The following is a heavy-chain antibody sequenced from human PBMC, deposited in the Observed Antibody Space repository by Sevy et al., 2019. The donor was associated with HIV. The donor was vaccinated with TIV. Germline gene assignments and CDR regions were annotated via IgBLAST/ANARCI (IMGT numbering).Heavy chain of an antibody. Sequence: SETLSLTCTVSGGSISAYHWSWIRQPPGKGLEYIGSIHYTGTTNYNPSLKSRVTISVDTSKNQFSLKLSSVTAADTALYYCPRAPPVRSGDDSLNWFDPWGQGTLVTVSS. D-gene: IGHD5-12*01. J-gene: IGHJ5*02. CDR2: IHYTGTT. V-gene: IGHV4-59*01. CDR3: PRAPPVRSGDDSLNWFDP. CDR1: GGSISAYH.